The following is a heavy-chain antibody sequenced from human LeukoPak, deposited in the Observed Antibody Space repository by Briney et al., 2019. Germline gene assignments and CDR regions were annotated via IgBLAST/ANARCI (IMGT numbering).Heavy chain of an antibody. CDR1: GGSFSGYY. J-gene: IGHJ4*02. V-gene: IGHV4-34*01. CDR2: INHSGST. D-gene: IGHD4-17*01. CDR3: ARSGYGEYDR. Sequence: SETLSLTCAVYGGSFSGYYWSWIRQPPGKELEWIGEINHSGSTNYNPSLKSRVTISVDKSKNQFSLKLSSVTAADTAVYYCARSGYGEYDRWGQGTLVTVSS.